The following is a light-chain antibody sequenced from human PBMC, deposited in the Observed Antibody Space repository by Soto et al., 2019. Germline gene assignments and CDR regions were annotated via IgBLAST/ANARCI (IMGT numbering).Light chain of an antibody. CDR2: DAS. Sequence: DIQMTQSPSTLSASVGDRVTTTCRASQSISSWLAWYQQKPGKAPKLLIYDASSLESGVPSRFSGSGSGTEFTLTISSLQPDDFATYYCQQYDSYRMFGQGTKVEVK. CDR3: QQYDSYRM. CDR1: QSISSW. J-gene: IGKJ1*01. V-gene: IGKV1-5*01.